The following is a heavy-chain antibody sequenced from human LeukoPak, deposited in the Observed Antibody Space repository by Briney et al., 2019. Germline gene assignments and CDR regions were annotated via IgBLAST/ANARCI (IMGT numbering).Heavy chain of an antibody. V-gene: IGHV3-23*01. CDR1: GFIFSTYG. Sequence: GGSLRLSCAASGSSGFIFSTYGMHWVRQAPGKGLEWVSAISGGGSSTYYADSVKGRFTISRDNSKNTLYLQMNSLRAEDTAVYYCAKAVAGYWYFDLWGRGTLVTVSS. J-gene: IGHJ2*01. CDR3: AKAVAGYWYFDL. CDR2: ISGGGSST. D-gene: IGHD6-19*01.